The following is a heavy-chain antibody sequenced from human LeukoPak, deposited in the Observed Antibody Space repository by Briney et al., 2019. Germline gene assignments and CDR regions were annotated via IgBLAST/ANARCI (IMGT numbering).Heavy chain of an antibody. J-gene: IGHJ5*02. Sequence: ASVKVSCKASGYTFTSYDINWVRQATGQGLEWMGWMNPNSGNTGYAQRFQGRVTMTRNTSISTAYMELSSLRSEDTAVYYCARVRTGESWFDPWGQGTLVTVSS. D-gene: IGHD7-27*01. CDR3: ARVRTGESWFDP. V-gene: IGHV1-8*01. CDR1: GYTFTSYD. CDR2: MNPNSGNT.